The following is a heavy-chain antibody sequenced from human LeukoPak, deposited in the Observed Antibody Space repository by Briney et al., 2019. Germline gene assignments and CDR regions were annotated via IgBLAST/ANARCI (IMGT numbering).Heavy chain of an antibody. J-gene: IGHJ6*03. CDR2: MNPNSGNT. CDR1: GYTFTSYD. Sequence: ASVKVSCKASGYTFTSYDINWVRQAPGQGLEWMGWMNPNSGNTGYAQKLQGRVTITRNTSISTAYMELSSLGSEDTAVYYCARVGTTVTTFYMDVWGKGTTVTVSS. V-gene: IGHV1-8*03. D-gene: IGHD4-17*01. CDR3: ARVGTTVTTFYMDV.